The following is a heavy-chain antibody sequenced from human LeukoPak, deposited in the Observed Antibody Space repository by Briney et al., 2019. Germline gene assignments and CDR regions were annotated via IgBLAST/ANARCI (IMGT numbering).Heavy chain of an antibody. J-gene: IGHJ1*01. V-gene: IGHV3-74*01. Sequence: PGGSLRLSCVASGFTFSSYWMHWVRHAPGKGLVWVSRIKSDGSTNYADSVKGRFTISRDNAKNTVSLQMNSLRAEDTCVYFCARAPSEIGGYYPEYFRHWGQGTLVTVSS. CDR2: IKSDGST. CDR3: ARAPSEIGGYYPEYFRH. D-gene: IGHD3-22*01. CDR1: GFTFSSYW.